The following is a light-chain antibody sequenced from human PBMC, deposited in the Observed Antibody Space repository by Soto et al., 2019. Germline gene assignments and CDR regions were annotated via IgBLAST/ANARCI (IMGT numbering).Light chain of an antibody. V-gene: IGKV1-39*01. Sequence: DIQMTQSPSSLFASVGDRVTITCRASQSIRIYLNWYQQKPGKAPELLIFAASSLQSGVPSRFSGSGSGTDFTLTISSLQPEDFATCYCQQSGDTPPWTFGQGTKVEIK. CDR2: AAS. CDR3: QQSGDTPPWT. J-gene: IGKJ1*01. CDR1: QSIRIY.